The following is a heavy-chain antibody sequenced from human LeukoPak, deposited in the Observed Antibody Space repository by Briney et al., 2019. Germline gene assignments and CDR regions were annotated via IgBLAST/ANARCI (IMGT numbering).Heavy chain of an antibody. J-gene: IGHJ6*03. Sequence: PSETLSLTCTLSGGSISSYYWIWIRQPAGKGLEWIGRIYTSGSTNYNPSRKSRVTMSVDTSKNQFSLQMSSVTAADTAVYYCARDRTLYCSGGSCSYYYYYYYMDVWGKGTTVTVSS. V-gene: IGHV4-4*07. D-gene: IGHD2-15*01. CDR3: ARDRTLYCSGGSCSYYYYYYYMDV. CDR1: GGSISSYY. CDR2: IYTSGST.